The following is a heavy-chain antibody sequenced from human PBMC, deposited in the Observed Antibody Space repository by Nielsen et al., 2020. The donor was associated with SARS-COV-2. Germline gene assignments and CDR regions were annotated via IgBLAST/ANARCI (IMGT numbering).Heavy chain of an antibody. V-gene: IGHV3-7*03. D-gene: IGHD6-13*01. CDR3: ARDVAAAGTSPLKSYYYYYYGMDV. Sequence: GGSLRLSYAASGSTFSSYWMSWVRQAPGKGLEWVANIKQDGSEKYYVDSVKGRFTISRDNAKNSLYLQMNSLRAEDTAVYYCARDVAAAGTSPLKSYYYYYYGMDVWGQGTTVTVSS. CDR1: GSTFSSYW. J-gene: IGHJ6*02. CDR2: IKQDGSEK.